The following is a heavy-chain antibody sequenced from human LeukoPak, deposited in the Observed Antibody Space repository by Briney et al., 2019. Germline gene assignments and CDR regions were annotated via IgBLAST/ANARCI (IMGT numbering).Heavy chain of an antibody. CDR2: INGNGGST. CDR1: GCTFGYYG. Sequence: PGGSLRLSCTAAGCTFGYYGMSWVRQAPGKGLELVSGINGNGGSTGYADSVKGRFTISRDNAKNSLYLQMNSLRAEDTALYYCARILPMGTVSRVYAFDIWGQGTMVTVSS. D-gene: IGHD4-17*01. CDR3: ARILPMGTVSRVYAFDI. J-gene: IGHJ3*02. V-gene: IGHV3-20*04.